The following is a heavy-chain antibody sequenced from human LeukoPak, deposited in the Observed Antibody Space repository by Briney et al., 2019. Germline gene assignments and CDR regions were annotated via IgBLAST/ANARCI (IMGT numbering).Heavy chain of an antibody. Sequence: GGSLRLSCTASGFTFGDYAMSWVRQAPGKGLEWVGFIRSKAYGGTTEYAASVKGRFTISRDDPKSIAYLQMNSLKTEDTAVYYCTRALAAADDYWGQGTLVTVSS. D-gene: IGHD6-13*01. CDR2: IRSKAYGGTT. CDR3: TRALAAADDY. J-gene: IGHJ4*02. V-gene: IGHV3-49*04. CDR1: GFTFGDYA.